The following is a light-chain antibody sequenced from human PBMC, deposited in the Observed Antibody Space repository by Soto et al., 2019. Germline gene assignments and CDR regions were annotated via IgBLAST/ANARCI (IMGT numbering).Light chain of an antibody. J-gene: IGKJ4*01. V-gene: IGKV2-28*01. CDR3: IQALDFPLT. CDR1: QSLVHGNGNNY. Sequence: DIVMTQSPVSLPVTPGESASISCRASQSLVHGNGNNYLNWFLQKPGQSPQLLIYLGSNRASGVPDSSRGSEYGTVFTLEIRRVEADDVGVYYGIQALDFPLTFPGGTKLETK. CDR2: LGS.